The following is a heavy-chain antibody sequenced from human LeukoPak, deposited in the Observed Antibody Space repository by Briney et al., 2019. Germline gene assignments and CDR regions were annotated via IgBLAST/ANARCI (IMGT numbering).Heavy chain of an antibody. V-gene: IGHV3-7*01. CDR2: IKQDGSEK. J-gene: IGHJ5*02. CDR3: ARDLRESTERLNWFDP. CDR1: GFTFSSYW. D-gene: IGHD3-16*01. Sequence: GGSLRLSCAASGFTFSSYWMTWVRQAPGKGLEWVANIKQDGSEKYYVDSVKGRFTISRDYAKNSLYLQMSSLRAEDTAVYYCARDLRESTERLNWFDPWGQGTLVTVSS.